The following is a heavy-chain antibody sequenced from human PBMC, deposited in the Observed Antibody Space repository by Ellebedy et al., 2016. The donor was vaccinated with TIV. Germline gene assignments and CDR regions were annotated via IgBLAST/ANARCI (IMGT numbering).Heavy chain of an antibody. CDR1: GFTFSPNW. J-gene: IGHJ4*02. D-gene: IGHD5-24*01. V-gene: IGHV3-7*01. CDR3: ARVGRYPHNWSFDS. CDR2: IRADGGDR. Sequence: GESLKISCAASGFTFSPNWMYWVRQAPGKVLEWVANIRADGGDRYYVESVKGRFTISRDDAETAAFLDMNNLRAEDTAIYFCARVGRYPHNWSFDSWGQGTLVTVSS.